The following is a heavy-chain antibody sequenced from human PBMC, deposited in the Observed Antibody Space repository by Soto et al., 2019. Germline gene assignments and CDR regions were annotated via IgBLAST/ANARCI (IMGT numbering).Heavy chain of an antibody. D-gene: IGHD4-17*01. CDR3: AGDSKGYGDYGRYGY. CDR1: GFTFSSYG. V-gene: IGHV3-33*01. J-gene: IGHJ4*02. Sequence: QVQLVESGGGVVQPGRSLRLSCAASGFTFSSYGMHWVRQAPGKGLEWVAVIWYDGSNKYYADSVKGRFTISRDNSKNTLYLQMNSLRAEDTAVYYCAGDSKGYGDYGRYGYWGQGTLVTVSS. CDR2: IWYDGSNK.